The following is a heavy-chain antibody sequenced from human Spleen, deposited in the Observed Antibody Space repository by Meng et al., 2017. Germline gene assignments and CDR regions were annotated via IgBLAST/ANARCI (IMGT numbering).Heavy chain of an antibody. CDR1: GFTFTPYA. D-gene: IGHD2-15*01. CDR3: ARSSILDY. V-gene: IGHV3-23*04. CDR2: ITGSGDST. Sequence: EVQLVESGGGLVQPGGSLRLSCAASGFTFTPYAMTWVRQAPGKGLEWVLAITGSGDSTYYEDSVKGRFIISRDNSKNTVYLQMNSLRADDTAVYYCARSSILDYWGQGTLVTASS. J-gene: IGHJ4*02.